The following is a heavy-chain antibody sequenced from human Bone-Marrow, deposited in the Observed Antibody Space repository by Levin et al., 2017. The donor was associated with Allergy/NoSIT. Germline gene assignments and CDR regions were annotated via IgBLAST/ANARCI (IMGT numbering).Heavy chain of an antibody. V-gene: IGHV4-61*01. CDR3: ARGIAWHFDY. D-gene: IGHD2-21*01. CDR1: GGSVSSGSYY. CDR2: IYYSGKN. J-gene: IGHJ4*02. Sequence: PSETLSLTCTVSGGSVSSGSYYWNWFRQPPGKGLEWIAYIYYSGKNNYNPSLKSRVSTSVDASKNQFSLKLNSVTAADTAVYFCARGIAWHFDYWGQGTLVPVSS.